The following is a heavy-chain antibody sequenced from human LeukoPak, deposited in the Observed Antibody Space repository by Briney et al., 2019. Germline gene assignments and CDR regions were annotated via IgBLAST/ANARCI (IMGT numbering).Heavy chain of an antibody. Sequence: PSETLSLTCTVSGGSISSYYWSWIRQPAGKGLEWIGRIYTSGSTNYNPSLKSRVTMSVDTSKNQFSLKLSSVTAADTAVYYCARGRYCSSTSCYVDFDYWGQGTLVTVSS. V-gene: IGHV4-4*07. CDR3: ARGRYCSSTSCYVDFDY. CDR1: GGSISSYY. CDR2: IYTSGST. J-gene: IGHJ4*02. D-gene: IGHD2-2*01.